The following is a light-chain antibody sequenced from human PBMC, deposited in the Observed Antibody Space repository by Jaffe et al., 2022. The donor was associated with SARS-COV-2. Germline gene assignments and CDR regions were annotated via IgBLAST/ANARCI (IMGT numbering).Light chain of an antibody. V-gene: IGKV1-39*01. Sequence: DIQTTQSPSSLSASVGDRVTITCRASQSIRSYLNWYQQKPGKAPNLLIYAASSLQSGVPPRFSGSGSGTDFTLTISSLQPEDFATYYCQQTYSTPPWTFGQGTKVEIK. CDR1: QSIRSY. CDR3: QQTYSTPPWT. J-gene: IGKJ1*01. CDR2: AAS.